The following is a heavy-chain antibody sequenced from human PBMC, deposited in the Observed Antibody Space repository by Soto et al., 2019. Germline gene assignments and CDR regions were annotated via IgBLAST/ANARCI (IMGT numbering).Heavy chain of an antibody. D-gene: IGHD3-9*01. CDR3: ERGRGYDIFTGYITWFDP. CDR1: GYTFTSYG. J-gene: IGHJ5*02. Sequence: QVQLVQSGAEVKKPGASVKVSCKASGYTFTSYGISWVRQAPGQGLEWMGWISAYNGNTNYAQKLQGRVTMTTDTSNSTAYMELRSMRSDDTAVYYWERGRGYDIFTGYITWFDPWGQGTLVTVSS. CDR2: ISAYNGNT. V-gene: IGHV1-18*01.